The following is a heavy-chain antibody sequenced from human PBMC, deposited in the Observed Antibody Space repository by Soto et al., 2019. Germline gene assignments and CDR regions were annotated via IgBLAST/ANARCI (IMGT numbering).Heavy chain of an antibody. CDR3: ASFVYSGYDFGY. J-gene: IGHJ4*02. CDR1: GFSLSTSGVG. D-gene: IGHD5-12*01. CDR2: IYWDDDK. V-gene: IGHV2-5*02. Sequence: QITLKESGPTLVKPTQPLTLTCTFSGFSLSTSGVGVGWIRQPPGTALEWLALIYWDDDKRYSPSLKSRLTITQDTSKNQVVLTMTNMDPVDTATYYCASFVYSGYDFGYWGQGTLVTVSS.